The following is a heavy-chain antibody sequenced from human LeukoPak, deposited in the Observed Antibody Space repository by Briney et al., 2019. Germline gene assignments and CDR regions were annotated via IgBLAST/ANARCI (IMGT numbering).Heavy chain of an antibody. D-gene: IGHD3-22*01. Sequence: SETLSLTCAVYGGSFSGYYWSWIRQPPGKGLEWIGEINHSGSTNYNPSLKSRVTISVDMSKNQFSLKLSSVTAADTAVYYCARDVGYYDSSGYYYNYQYYTDVWGKGTSVTVSS. J-gene: IGHJ6*03. CDR3: ARDVGYYDSSGYYYNYQYYTDV. V-gene: IGHV4-34*01. CDR1: GGSFSGYY. CDR2: INHSGST.